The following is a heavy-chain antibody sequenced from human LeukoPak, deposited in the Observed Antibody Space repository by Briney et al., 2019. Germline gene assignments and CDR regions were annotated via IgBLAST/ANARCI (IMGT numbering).Heavy chain of an antibody. CDR1: RGSLSRGSYL. CDR2: IYISGST. Sequence: SETLSLTCTVSRGSLSRGSYLWSWIRQPAGKGLEWIGRIYISGSTNYNASLKSRVAISIDTSKHQLSLKLSSVTAADTPVYYWAREPHSSGSYSGDAFDIWGQGTMVTVSS. CDR3: AREPHSSGSYSGDAFDI. V-gene: IGHV4-61*02. D-gene: IGHD1-26*01. J-gene: IGHJ3*02.